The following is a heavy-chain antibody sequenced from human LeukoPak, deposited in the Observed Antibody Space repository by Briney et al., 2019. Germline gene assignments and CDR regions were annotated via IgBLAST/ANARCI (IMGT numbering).Heavy chain of an antibody. V-gene: IGHV3-33*01. Sequence: PGRSLRLSCAASGFTFSSYGMHWVRQAPGKGLEWVAVIWYDGSNKYYADSVKGRFTISRDNSKNTLYLQMNSLRAEDTAVYYCAREQVGPGSYSESFDYWGQGTLVTVSS. J-gene: IGHJ4*02. CDR2: IWYDGSNK. D-gene: IGHD3-10*01. CDR1: GFTFSSYG. CDR3: AREQVGPGSYSESFDY.